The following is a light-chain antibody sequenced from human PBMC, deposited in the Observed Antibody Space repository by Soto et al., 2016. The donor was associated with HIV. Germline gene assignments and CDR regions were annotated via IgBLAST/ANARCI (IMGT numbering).Light chain of an antibody. CDR1: QGISNY. J-gene: IGKJ1*01. CDR3: QQYYDGWT. Sequence: DIQMTQSPSSLSASIGDRVTITCRASQGISNYLAWYQQKPGKVPKVLIYTASTLQSGVPSRFSGSGSGTDFTLTISSLQPEDVATXYCQQYYDGWTFGQGTKV. CDR2: TAS. V-gene: IGKV1-27*01.